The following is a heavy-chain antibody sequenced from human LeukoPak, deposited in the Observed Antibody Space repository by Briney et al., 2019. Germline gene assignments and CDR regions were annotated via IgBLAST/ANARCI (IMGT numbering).Heavy chain of an antibody. V-gene: IGHV3-30-3*01. J-gene: IGHJ5*02. Sequence: GGSLRLSCAASGFTFSSYAMHWVRQAPGKGLEWVAVISYDGSNKYYADSVKGRFTISGDNSKNTLYLQMNSLRAEDTAVYYCARGGIVVVVAAEFDPWGQGTLVTVSS. D-gene: IGHD2-15*01. CDR1: GFTFSSYA. CDR3: ARGGIVVVVAAEFDP. CDR2: ISYDGSNK.